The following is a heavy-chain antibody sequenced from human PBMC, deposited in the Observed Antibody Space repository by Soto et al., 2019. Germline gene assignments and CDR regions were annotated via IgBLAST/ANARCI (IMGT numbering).Heavy chain of an antibody. CDR3: ARDRCSSTSCYESY. CDR1: GGSISSGGYY. V-gene: IGHV4-31*03. CDR2: IYYSGST. Sequence: QVQLQESGPGLVKPSQTVSLTCTVSGGSISSGGYYWSWIRQHPGKGLEWIGYIYYSGSTYYNPSLKSRVTISVDTSKNQFSLKLSSVTAADTAVYYCARDRCSSTSCYESYWGQGTLVTVSS. J-gene: IGHJ4*02. D-gene: IGHD2-2*01.